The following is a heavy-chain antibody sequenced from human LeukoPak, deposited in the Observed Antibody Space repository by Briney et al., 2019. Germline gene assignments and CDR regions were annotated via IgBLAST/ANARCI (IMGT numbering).Heavy chain of an antibody. CDR3: TLGYCSSTSCHNYYYYYGMDV. V-gene: IGHV1-69*04. Sequence: VASVKVYCKASGGTFSSYAIRWVRQAPGQGLEWMGRIIPILGIANYAQKFQGRVTITADKSTSTAYMELSSLRSEDTAVYYCTLGYCSSTSCHNYYYYYGMDVWGQGTTVTVSS. D-gene: IGHD2-2*01. CDR1: GGTFSSYA. J-gene: IGHJ6*02. CDR2: IIPILGIA.